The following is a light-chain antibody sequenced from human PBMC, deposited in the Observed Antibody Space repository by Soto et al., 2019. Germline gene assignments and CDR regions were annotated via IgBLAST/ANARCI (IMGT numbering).Light chain of an antibody. CDR2: SAS. CDR1: QAIKSY. CDR3: QHPKSSFPLS. V-gene: IGKV1-9*01. J-gene: IGKJ4*01. Sequence: DIQLTQSPSSLSASVGDRVTITCRASQAIKSYLAWYQKKPGKAPSLLVYSASTLQSGVPSRFSGSGSGTQFPLTITGLQPEDFATYYCQHPKSSFPLSFGGGTKVEIK.